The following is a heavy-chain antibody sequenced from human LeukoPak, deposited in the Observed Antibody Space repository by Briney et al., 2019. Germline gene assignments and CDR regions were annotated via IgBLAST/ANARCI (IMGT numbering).Heavy chain of an antibody. D-gene: IGHD3-9*01. CDR2: IYYSGSI. J-gene: IGHJ5*02. V-gene: IGHV4-39*07. CDR1: GGSISSSSHY. Sequence: PSETLSLTCTVSGGSISSSSHYWAWIRQSPGTGLEWIGSIYYSGSIYYNPSLKSRVTISVDTSKNQFSLKLSSVTAADTTVYYCARDELQYNPSGWFDPWGQGTLVTVSS. CDR3: ARDELQYNPSGWFDP.